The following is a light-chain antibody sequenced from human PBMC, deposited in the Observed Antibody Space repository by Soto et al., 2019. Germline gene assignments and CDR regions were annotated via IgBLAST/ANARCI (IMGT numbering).Light chain of an antibody. CDR1: QGIRND. Sequence: AIQMTQSPTSLSASVGDRVTITCRASQGIRNDLGWYQQKPGKAPKLLIYAASSLHTGVPSRFSGSGSGTDFTLTISSLQAEDFANYYCLQDYNYPWTFGQGTKVEIK. J-gene: IGKJ1*01. CDR3: LQDYNYPWT. CDR2: AAS. V-gene: IGKV1-6*01.